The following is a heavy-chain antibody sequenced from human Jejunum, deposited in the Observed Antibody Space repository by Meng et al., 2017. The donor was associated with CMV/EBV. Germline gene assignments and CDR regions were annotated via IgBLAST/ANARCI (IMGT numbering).Heavy chain of an antibody. J-gene: IGHJ2*01. V-gene: IGHV3-11*05. CDR3: ARVRDLVHWSFDL. CDR2: ISSRSTFT. Sequence: LGVSGGGLFRPGGSLRLSCAPSTFTFIDYYLSWIRQAPGKGLEWVSYISSRSTFTNFADSVKGRFTISRDNAKNSLYLQMNSLRADDTAIYYCARVRDLVHWSFDLWGRGTLVTVSS. CDR1: TFTFIDYY.